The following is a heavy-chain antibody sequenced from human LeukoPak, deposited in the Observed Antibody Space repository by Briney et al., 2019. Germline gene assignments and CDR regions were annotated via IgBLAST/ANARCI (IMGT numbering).Heavy chain of an antibody. CDR2: ISYDGSNK. Sequence: TGRSLRLSCAASGFTFSSYAMHWVRQAPGKGLEWVAVISYDGSNKYYADSVKGRFTISRDNSKNTLYLQMNSLRAEDTAVYYCAREAPIQLWSFYFDYWGQGTLVTVSS. V-gene: IGHV3-30-3*01. CDR3: AREAPIQLWSFYFDY. J-gene: IGHJ4*02. D-gene: IGHD5-18*01. CDR1: GFTFSSYA.